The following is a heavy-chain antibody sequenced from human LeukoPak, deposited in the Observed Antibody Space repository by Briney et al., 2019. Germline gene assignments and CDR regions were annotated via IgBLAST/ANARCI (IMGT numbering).Heavy chain of an antibody. D-gene: IGHD5-18*01. CDR2: IYYSGST. CDR1: GGSISSSSYS. J-gene: IGHJ4*02. Sequence: PSETLSLTCTVSGGSISSSSYSWGWIRQPPGKGLEWIGSIYYSGSTYYNPSLKSRVTISVDTSKNQFSLKLSSVTAADTAVYYCATLRLWSQEDYWGQGTLVTVSS. V-gene: IGHV4-39*01. CDR3: ATLRLWSQEDY.